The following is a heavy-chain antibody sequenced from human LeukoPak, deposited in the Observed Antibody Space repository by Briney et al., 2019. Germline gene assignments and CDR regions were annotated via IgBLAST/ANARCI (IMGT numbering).Heavy chain of an antibody. CDR3: ARIGERIFPDY. V-gene: IGHV4-31*03. Sequence: SETLSLTCTVSGGSISSGGYYWSWIRQHPGKGLEWIGYIYYSGSTYYNPSLKSRVTISVDTSKNQFSLKLSSVTAADTAVYYCARIGERIFPDYWGQGTLVIVSS. J-gene: IGHJ4*02. D-gene: IGHD2-15*01. CDR1: GGSISSGGYY. CDR2: IYYSGST.